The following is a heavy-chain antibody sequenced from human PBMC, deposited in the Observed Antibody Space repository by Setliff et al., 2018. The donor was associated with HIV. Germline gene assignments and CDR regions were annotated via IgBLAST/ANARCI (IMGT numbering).Heavy chain of an antibody. CDR3: ARDPYCSGDGCFRYYQH. CDR1: TVSINSYY. Sequence: PSETLSLTCTVSTVSINSYYWSWIRQPAGRALEWIGRISSSGTTNYNPSLKSRVKMSIDTSKNQFSLKLSSVTAADTAVYFCARDPYCSGDGCFRYYQHWGRGTLVTVSS. V-gene: IGHV4-4*07. CDR2: ISSSGTT. D-gene: IGHD2-15*01. J-gene: IGHJ1*01.